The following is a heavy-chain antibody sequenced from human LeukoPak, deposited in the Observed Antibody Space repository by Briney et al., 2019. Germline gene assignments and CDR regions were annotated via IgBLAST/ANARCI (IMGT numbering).Heavy chain of an antibody. V-gene: IGHV4-59*01. CDR2: IYYSWST. Sequence: SETLSLTCTVSGGSISSYYWSWIRQTPGKGLDWIGYIYYSWSTNFNPSLKSRVTISVDTSKNQFSLKMSSVTAADTAVYFCARGGPPGYYYDYYMDVWGKGTTVTISS. CDR3: ARGGPPGYYYDYYMDV. CDR1: GGSISSYY. J-gene: IGHJ6*03.